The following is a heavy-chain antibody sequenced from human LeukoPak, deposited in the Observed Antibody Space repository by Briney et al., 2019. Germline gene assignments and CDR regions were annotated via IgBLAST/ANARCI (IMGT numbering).Heavy chain of an antibody. D-gene: IGHD2-2*02. J-gene: IGHJ4*02. CDR3: AKGKVVPATIYDY. CDR2: FSGGDGST. CDR1: GFTFSSYA. V-gene: IGHV3-23*01. Sequence: GGSLRLSCAASGFTFSSYAMSWVRQAPGKGLEWVTGFSGGDGSTSYADSVKGRFTISRDNSKNTLYLQMNSLRAEDTAVYYCAKGKVVPATIYDYWGQGTLVTVSS.